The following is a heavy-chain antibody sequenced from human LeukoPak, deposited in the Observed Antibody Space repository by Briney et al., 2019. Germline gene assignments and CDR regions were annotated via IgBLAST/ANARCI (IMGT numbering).Heavy chain of an antibody. CDR2: TRNKANSYTT. V-gene: IGHV3-72*01. CDR1: GFIFSDHY. Sequence: GRSLRLSCAASGFIFSDHYMDWVRQAPGKGLEWVGRTRNKANSYTTEYAASVKGRFTISRDDSKNSLYLQMNSLKTEDTAVYYCARVSLSYYFDYWGQGTLVTVSS. CDR3: ARVSLSYYFDY. J-gene: IGHJ4*02.